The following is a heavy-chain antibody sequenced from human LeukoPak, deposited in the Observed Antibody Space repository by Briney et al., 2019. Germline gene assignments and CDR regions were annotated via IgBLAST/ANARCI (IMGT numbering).Heavy chain of an antibody. CDR2: ISSSSSTI. V-gene: IGHV3-48*01. D-gene: IGHD3-3*01. CDR3: ARDRAWNYFDY. J-gene: IGHJ4*02. CDR1: GFTFSSYS. Sequence: GGSLRLSCAASGFTFSSYSMNWVRQAPGKGLEWVSYISSSSSTIYYADSVKGRFTISRDNAKNSLYLQMDSLRAEDTAVYYCARDRAWNYFDYWGQGTLVTVSS.